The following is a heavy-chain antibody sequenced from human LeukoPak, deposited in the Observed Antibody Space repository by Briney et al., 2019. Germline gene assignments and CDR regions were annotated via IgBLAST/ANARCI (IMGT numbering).Heavy chain of an antibody. J-gene: IGHJ4*02. V-gene: IGHV3-23*01. D-gene: IGHD2-21*01. CDR3: AKFGGDPPSCFDY. CDR1: GFTFSSYA. Sequence: TGGSLRLSCAASGFTFSSYAMSWVRQAPGKGLEWVSAISGSGGSTYYADSVKGRFTISRDNSKNTLYLQMNSLRVEDTAVYYCAKFGGDPPSCFDYWGQGTLVTVSS. CDR2: ISGSGGST.